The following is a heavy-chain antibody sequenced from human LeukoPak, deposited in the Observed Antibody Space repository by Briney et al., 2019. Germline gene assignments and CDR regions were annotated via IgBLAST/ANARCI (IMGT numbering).Heavy chain of an antibody. CDR1: GGSFSGYY. Sequence: PSETLSLTCAVYGGSFSGYYWSWIRQPPGKGLERIGEINHSGSTNYNPSLKSRVTISVDTSKNQFSLKLSSVTAADTAVYYCAREKSSGLLWFRGIIDYWGQGTLVTVSS. J-gene: IGHJ4*02. D-gene: IGHD3-10*01. CDR3: AREKSSGLLWFRGIIDY. CDR2: INHSGST. V-gene: IGHV4-34*01.